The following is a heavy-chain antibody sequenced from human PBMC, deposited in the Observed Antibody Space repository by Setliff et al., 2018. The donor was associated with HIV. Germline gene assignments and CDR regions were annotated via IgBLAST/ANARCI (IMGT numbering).Heavy chain of an antibody. V-gene: IGHV3-23*01. Sequence: GGSLRLSCAASGFTFNSYGIHWVRQAPGKGLEWVSSISGSDGSTFYADSVKGRFTISRDDSKNTLYLQMNTLRAEDTAVYYCAKYPEYGNPNRYFDSWGQGTLVTVSS. CDR3: AKYPEYGNPNRYFDS. D-gene: IGHD3-10*01. J-gene: IGHJ4*02. CDR2: ISGSDGST. CDR1: GFTFNSYG.